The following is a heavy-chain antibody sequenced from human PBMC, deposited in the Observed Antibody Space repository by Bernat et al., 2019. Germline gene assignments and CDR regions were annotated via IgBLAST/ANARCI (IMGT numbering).Heavy chain of an antibody. D-gene: IGHD2-2*01. J-gene: IGHJ5*02. CDR3: ARVVSRGIVVVPAAYQGGWFDP. V-gene: IGHV1-18*01. CDR2: ISAYNGNT. Sequence: QVQLVQSGAEVKKPGASVKVSCKASGYTFTSYGISWVRQAPGQGLEWMGWISAYNGNTNYAQKLQGRVTMTTDTSTSTAYMELRSLRSDDTAVYYCARVVSRGIVVVPAAYQGGWFDPWGQGTLVTVSS. CDR1: GYTFTSYG.